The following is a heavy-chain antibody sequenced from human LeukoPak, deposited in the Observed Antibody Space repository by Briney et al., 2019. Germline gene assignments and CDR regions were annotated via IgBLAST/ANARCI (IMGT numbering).Heavy chain of an antibody. J-gene: IGHJ4*02. D-gene: IGHD5-12*01. Sequence: PSGTLCLTCTVSGASFTRYFWNWIRQPPGKELEWIGYISSGGSTNYNPSLKSRVTISIDQSKNQFSLKLTYATAADTAVYYCARGDDYKSTLFDYWGQGTLVTVSS. CDR3: ARGDDYKSTLFDY. CDR2: ISSGGST. V-gene: IGHV4-59*01. CDR1: GASFTRYF.